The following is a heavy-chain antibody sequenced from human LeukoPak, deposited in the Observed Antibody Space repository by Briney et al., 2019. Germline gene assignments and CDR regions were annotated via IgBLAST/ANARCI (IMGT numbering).Heavy chain of an antibody. J-gene: IGHJ4*02. CDR1: GFTFSSYA. Sequence: PGRSLRLSCAASGFTFSSYAMHWVRQAPGKGLEWVAVISYDGSNKYYADSVKGRFTISRDNSKNTLYLQMNSLRAEDTAVYYCASDPYSSGYPDYWGQGTLVTVSS. CDR3: ASDPYSSGYPDY. D-gene: IGHD6-19*01. CDR2: ISYDGSNK. V-gene: IGHV3-30*04.